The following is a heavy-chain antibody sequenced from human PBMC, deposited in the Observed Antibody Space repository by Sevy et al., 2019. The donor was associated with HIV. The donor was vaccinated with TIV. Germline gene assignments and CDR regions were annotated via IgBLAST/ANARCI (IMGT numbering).Heavy chain of an antibody. CDR3: ALGHGSGSNWFDP. V-gene: IGHV1-69*13. J-gene: IGHJ5*02. CDR2: IIPIFGTA. D-gene: IGHD3-10*01. Sequence: ASVKVSCKASGGTFSSYAISWVRQAPGQGLEWMGGIIPIFGTANYAQKFQGRVTITADESTSTAYMELSSLRSEDTAVYYCALGHGSGSNWFDPWGQRTLVTVS. CDR1: GGTFSSYA.